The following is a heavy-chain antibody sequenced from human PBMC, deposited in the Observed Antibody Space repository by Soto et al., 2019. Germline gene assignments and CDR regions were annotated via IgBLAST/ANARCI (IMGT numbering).Heavy chain of an antibody. V-gene: IGHV4-34*01. Sequence: PSETLSLTCAVYGGSFSGYYWSWIRQPPGKGLEWIGEINHSGSTNYNPSLKSRATISVDTSKNQFSLKLTSVTAADTAVYYCARHGGVAAGSHYGDFDYWGQGTLVTVSS. CDR3: ARHGGVAAGSHYGDFDY. CDR2: INHSGST. D-gene: IGHD3-16*01. CDR1: GGSFSGYY. J-gene: IGHJ4*02.